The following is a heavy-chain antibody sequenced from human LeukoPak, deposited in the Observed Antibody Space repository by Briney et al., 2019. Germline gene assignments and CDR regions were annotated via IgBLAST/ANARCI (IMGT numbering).Heavy chain of an antibody. CDR3: ARGNFDWLLSDYYFDY. CDR2: IYYSGST. CDR1: GGSISSGDYY. D-gene: IGHD3-9*01. Sequence: KPSETLSLTCTVSGGSISSGDYYWSWIRQPPGKGLEWIGYIYYSGSTYYNPPLKSRVTISVDTSKNQFSLKLSSVTAADTAVYYCARGNFDWLLSDYYFDYWGQGTLVTVSS. V-gene: IGHV4-30-4*01. J-gene: IGHJ4*02.